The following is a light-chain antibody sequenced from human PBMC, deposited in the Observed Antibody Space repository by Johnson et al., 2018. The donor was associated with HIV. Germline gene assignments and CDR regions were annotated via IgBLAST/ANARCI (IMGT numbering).Light chain of an antibody. V-gene: IGLV1-51*01. Sequence: QSVLTQPPSVSAAPGQKVTISCSGSSSNIGNNYVSWYQQLPGTAPKLLIYDNYKRPSGIRDRFSGSKSGTSATLGITGLQTGDEADYYCGTWDSRLSAGHVFGTGTKVTVL. J-gene: IGLJ1*01. CDR3: GTWDSRLSAGHV. CDR1: SSNIGNNY. CDR2: DNY.